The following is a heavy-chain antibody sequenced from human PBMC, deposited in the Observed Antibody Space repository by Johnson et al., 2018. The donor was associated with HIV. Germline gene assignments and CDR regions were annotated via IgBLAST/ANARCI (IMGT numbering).Heavy chain of an antibody. CDR3: ARDTSTASGSYYGAFDI. V-gene: IGHV3-7*01. Sequence: VQLVESGGGLVKPGGSLRLSCAASGFTFNKYWMSLVRQAPGKGLEWVANIKQDGSERHYVDSVKGRFTVSRDNAKNSLYLQVNSLRGEDTAVYYCARDTSTASGSYYGAFDIWGQGTVVTVSS. CDR2: IKQDGSER. CDR1: GFTFNKYW. D-gene: IGHD3-10*01. J-gene: IGHJ3*02.